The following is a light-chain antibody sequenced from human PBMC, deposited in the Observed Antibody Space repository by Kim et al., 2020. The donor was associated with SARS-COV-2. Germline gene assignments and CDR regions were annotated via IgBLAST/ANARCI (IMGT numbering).Light chain of an antibody. Sequence: EIVLTQSPGTLSLSPGERATLSCRTSQSVSSTYLAWYQQKPGQAPRLLIYGASRRATGIPDRFSGSGSGTDFTLTISRLEPEDFAVYYCQQYGSSPIFGGGTKVDI. CDR2: GAS. CDR3: QQYGSSPI. V-gene: IGKV3-20*01. J-gene: IGKJ4*01. CDR1: QSVSSTY.